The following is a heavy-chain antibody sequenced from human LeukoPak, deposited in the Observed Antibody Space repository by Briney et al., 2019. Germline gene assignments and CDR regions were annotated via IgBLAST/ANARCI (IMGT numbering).Heavy chain of an antibody. Sequence: ASVKVSCKASGFTFTSSAVQWVRQARGQRLEWIGWIVVGSGNTNYAQKFQERVTITRDMSTSTAYMELSSLRSEDTAVYYCAAPSTYYYDSSGYWFDYWGQGTLVTVSS. CDR2: IVVGSGNT. CDR1: GFTFTSSA. D-gene: IGHD3-22*01. V-gene: IGHV1-58*01. CDR3: AAPSTYYYDSSGYWFDY. J-gene: IGHJ4*02.